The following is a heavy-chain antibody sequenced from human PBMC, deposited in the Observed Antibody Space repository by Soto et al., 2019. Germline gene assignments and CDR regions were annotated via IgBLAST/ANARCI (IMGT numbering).Heavy chain of an antibody. V-gene: IGHV5-51*01. CDR3: ARSGGGQMQRHRKYHDGLDV. CDR2: IYPGDSDT. Sequence: PGESLKISCKGSGYSFTSYWIGWVRQMPGKGLEWMGIIYPGDSDTRYSPSFQGQVTISADKSISTAYLQWSSLKASDTAMYYCARSGGGQMQRHRKYHDGLDVRGQRTTDTGS. CDR1: GYSFTSYW. J-gene: IGHJ6*02. D-gene: IGHD3-10*01.